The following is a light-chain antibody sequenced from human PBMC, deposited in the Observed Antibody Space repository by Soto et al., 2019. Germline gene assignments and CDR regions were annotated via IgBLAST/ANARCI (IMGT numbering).Light chain of an antibody. CDR3: QNYNSYSEA. CDR2: KES. CDR1: QTISSW. V-gene: IGKV1-5*03. Sequence: DIQMTQSPSTLSGSVGDRVTITCRASQTISSWLAWYQQKPGKAPKLMIYKESTLKSGVPSRFSGSGSGTELNLTISRLQPDDFATYYCQNYNSYSEACGQGTKVDIK. J-gene: IGKJ1*01.